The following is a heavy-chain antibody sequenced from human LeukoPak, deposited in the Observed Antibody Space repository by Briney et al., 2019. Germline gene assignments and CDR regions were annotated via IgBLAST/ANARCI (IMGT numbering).Heavy chain of an antibody. V-gene: IGHV3-30*02. CDR3: AKVFPSGGNLSYYYYYYMDV. J-gene: IGHJ6*03. Sequence: GGSLRLSCAASGFTFSSYGMHWVRQAPGKGLEWVAFIRYDGSNKYYADSVKGRFTISRDNSKNTLYLQMNSLRAEDTAVYYCAKVFPSGGNLSYYYYYYMDVWGKGTTVTISS. D-gene: IGHD4-23*01. CDR2: IRYDGSNK. CDR1: GFTFSSYG.